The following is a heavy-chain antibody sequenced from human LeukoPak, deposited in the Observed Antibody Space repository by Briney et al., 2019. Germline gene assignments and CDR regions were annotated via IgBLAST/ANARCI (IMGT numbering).Heavy chain of an antibody. CDR3: ARDPPGYDSSGLGGAFDI. Sequence: GGSLRLSCAASGFNFSGYWMTWVRQAPGKGLEWVANIKQDGSEKYYVDSLKGRFTISRDNAKNSLYLQMNSLRAEDTAVYYCARDPPGYDSSGLGGAFDIWGQGTMVTVSS. CDR1: GFNFSGYW. V-gene: IGHV3-7*01. CDR2: IKQDGSEK. J-gene: IGHJ3*02. D-gene: IGHD3-22*01.